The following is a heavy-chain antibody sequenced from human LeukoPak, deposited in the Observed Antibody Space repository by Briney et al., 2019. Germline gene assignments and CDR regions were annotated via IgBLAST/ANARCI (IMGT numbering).Heavy chain of an antibody. CDR2: ISYDGSNK. CDR3: ARDSGSPKLGY. Sequence: PGRSLRLSCAASGFTFSSYAMHWVRQAPGKGLEWVAVISYDGSNKYYADSVKGRFTISRDNSKNTLYLQMNSLRAEDTAVYYCARDSGSPKLGYWGQGTLVTVSS. V-gene: IGHV3-30-3*01. J-gene: IGHJ4*02. CDR1: GFTFSSYA. D-gene: IGHD3-10*01.